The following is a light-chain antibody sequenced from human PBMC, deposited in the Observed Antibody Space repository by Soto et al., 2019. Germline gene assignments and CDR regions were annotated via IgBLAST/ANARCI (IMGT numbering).Light chain of an antibody. J-gene: IGKJ3*01. CDR3: LQYNVYPLT. V-gene: IGKV1-17*01. Sequence: DILITQSPSSLSASVGDIVTITCRARQGIRNDLGWYKQKPGEDPRRLISAASTLQSGVPSRFKCSGSGTEFTLTINSLQPEDFASYYCLQYNVYPLTFGRGTRVAIK. CDR1: QGIRND. CDR2: AAS.